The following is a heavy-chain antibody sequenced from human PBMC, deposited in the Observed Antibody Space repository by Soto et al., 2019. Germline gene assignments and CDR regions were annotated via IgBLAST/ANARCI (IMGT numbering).Heavy chain of an antibody. V-gene: IGHV3-53*01. D-gene: IGHD5-18*01. CDR3: ARSREYSYGFDY. CDR2: IYSGGST. Sequence: LRLSCAASGFTVSSNYMSWVRQAPGKGLEWVSVIYSGGSTYYADSVKGRFTISRDNSKNTLYLQMNSLRAEDTAVYYCARSREYSYGFDYWGQGTLVTVSS. CDR1: GFTVSSNY. J-gene: IGHJ4*02.